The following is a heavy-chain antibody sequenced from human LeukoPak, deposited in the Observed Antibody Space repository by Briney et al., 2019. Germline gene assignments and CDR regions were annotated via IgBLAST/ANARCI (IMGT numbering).Heavy chain of an antibody. CDR1: GYTFTGYY. CDR3: ARVPAMTTVVTPDDAFDI. D-gene: IGHD4-23*01. J-gene: IGHJ3*02. V-gene: IGHV1-2*02. CDR2: INPNSGGT. Sequence: GASVKVSCKASGYTFTGYYMHWVRQAPGQGLEWMGWINPNSGGTNYAQKFQGRVTMTRDTSISTAYMELSRLRSDDTAVYYCARVPAMTTVVTPDDAFDIWGQGTMVTVSS.